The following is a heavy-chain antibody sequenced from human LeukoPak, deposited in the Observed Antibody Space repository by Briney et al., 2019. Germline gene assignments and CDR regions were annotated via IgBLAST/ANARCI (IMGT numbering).Heavy chain of an antibody. CDR2: ISGSGGST. Sequence: PGGSLRLSCAASGFTFSSYAMSWVRQTPGKGLEWVSAISGSGGSTSYANSVKGRFTISRNNSKNTLYLQMNSLRAEDTAVYRCAKVQHSGYDMTFDYWGQGTLVTVSS. V-gene: IGHV3-23*01. CDR1: GFTFSSYA. CDR3: AKVQHSGYDMTFDY. D-gene: IGHD5-12*01. J-gene: IGHJ4*02.